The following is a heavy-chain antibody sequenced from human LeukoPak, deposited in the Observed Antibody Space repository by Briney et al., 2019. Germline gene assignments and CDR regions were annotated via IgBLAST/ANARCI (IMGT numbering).Heavy chain of an antibody. D-gene: IGHD2-2*01. CDR3: TRGVLPARFDS. CDR1: GYTFTNYG. CDR2: INPNNGGT. Sequence: ASVKVSCKASGYTFTNYGISWVRQAPGQGFEWMGWINPNNGGTNYAQKFQGRVTMTRDTSTSTVYMELSSLISDDTAVYYCTRGVLPARFDSWGQGTLVTVTS. J-gene: IGHJ5*01. V-gene: IGHV1-2*02.